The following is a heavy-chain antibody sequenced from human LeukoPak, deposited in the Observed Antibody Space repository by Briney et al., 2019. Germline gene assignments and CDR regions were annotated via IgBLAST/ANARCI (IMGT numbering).Heavy chain of an antibody. V-gene: IGHV3-7*01. CDR1: GFTFSKFW. D-gene: IGHD3-22*01. CDR2: IKQDGTEK. CDR3: ATQSYYYDSSGYYTT. J-gene: IGHJ4*02. Sequence: GGSLRLSCAASGFTFSKFWMNWVRHTPGKGLEWVASIKQDGTEKYYADSVKGRFTISRDNGKNSLYLQTSSLRAEDTAIYYCATQSYYYDSSGYYTTWGQGTLVTVSS.